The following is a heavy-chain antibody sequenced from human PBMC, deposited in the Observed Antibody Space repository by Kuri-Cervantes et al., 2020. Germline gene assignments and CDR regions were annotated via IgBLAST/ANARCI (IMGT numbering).Heavy chain of an antibody. J-gene: IGHJ6*03. CDR2: IYTSGNT. CDR3: ARNYYYYYMDV. V-gene: IGHV4-4*07. Sequence: SETLSLTCTVSGGSISSYYWSWIRQPAGKGLEWIGRIYTSGNTNYNPSLKSRVTISVDKSKNQFSLKLSSVTAADTAVYYCARNYYYYYMDVWGKGTTVTVSS. CDR1: GGSISSYY.